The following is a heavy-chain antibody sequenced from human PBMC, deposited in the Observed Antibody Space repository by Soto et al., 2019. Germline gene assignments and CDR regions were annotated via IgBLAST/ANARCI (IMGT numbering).Heavy chain of an antibody. CDR2: IKQDGSEK. CDR3: ARGLVYALAAFDY. Sequence: GGSLRLSCAASGFTFSSYWMSWVRQAPGKGLEWVANIKQDGSEKYYVDSVKGRFTISRDNAKNSLYLQMNSLRAEDTAVYYCARGLVYALAAFDYWGQGTLVTVSS. D-gene: IGHD2-8*01. V-gene: IGHV3-7*03. CDR1: GFTFSSYW. J-gene: IGHJ4*02.